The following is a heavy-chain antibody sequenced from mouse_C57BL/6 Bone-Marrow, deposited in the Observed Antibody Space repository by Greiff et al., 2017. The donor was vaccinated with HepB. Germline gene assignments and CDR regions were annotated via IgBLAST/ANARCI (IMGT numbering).Heavy chain of an antibody. CDR3: ARDPDPMDD. CDR2: ISNGGGST. Sequence: EVKLVESGGGLVQPGGSLKLSCAASGFTFSDYYMYWVRQTPEKRLEWVAYISNGGGSTYYPDTVKGRFTISRDNATNTLYLQMSRLKSEDTAMYYCARDPDPMDDWGKGTSVTVSS. V-gene: IGHV5-12*01. J-gene: IGHJ4*01. CDR1: GFTFSDYY.